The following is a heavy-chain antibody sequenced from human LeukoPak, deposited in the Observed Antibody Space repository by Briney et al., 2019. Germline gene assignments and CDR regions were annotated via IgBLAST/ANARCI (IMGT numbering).Heavy chain of an antibody. CDR2: INPNSGGT. V-gene: IGHV1-2*02. CDR1: GYTFTGYY. Sequence: GASVKVSCKASGYTFTGYYMHWVRQAPGQGLEWMGWINPNSGGTNYAQKFQGRVTMTRDTSISTAYMELSRLRSDDTAVYYRARDRSGFGEFTFDYWGQGTLVTVSS. J-gene: IGHJ4*02. CDR3: ARDRSGFGEFTFDY. D-gene: IGHD3-10*01.